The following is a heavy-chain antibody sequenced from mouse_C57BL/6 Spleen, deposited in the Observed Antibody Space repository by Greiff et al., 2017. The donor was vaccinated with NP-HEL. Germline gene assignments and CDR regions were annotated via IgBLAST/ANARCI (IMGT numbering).Heavy chain of an antibody. D-gene: IGHD4-1*01. Sequence: EVQLVESGGDLVKPGGSLKLSCAASGFTFSSYGMSWVRQTPDKRLEWVATISSGGSYTYYPDSVKGRFPISRDNAKNTLYLQMSSLKSEDTAMYYCARQGTGTGYYFDYWGQGTTLTVSS. CDR1: GFTFSSYG. CDR2: ISSGGSYT. CDR3: ARQGTGTGYYFDY. V-gene: IGHV5-6*01. J-gene: IGHJ2*01.